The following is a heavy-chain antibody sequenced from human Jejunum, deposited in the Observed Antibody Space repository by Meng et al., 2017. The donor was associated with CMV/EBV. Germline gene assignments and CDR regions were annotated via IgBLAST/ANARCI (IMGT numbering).Heavy chain of an antibody. CDR1: GFPLSTRGVG. D-gene: IGHD6-13*01. J-gene: IGHJ5*02. Sequence: SGFPLSTRGVGVGWIRPPPGKALEWLALIYWNDDKRYSPSLKSRLTITKDTSKNQVVLTMTNMDPVDTATYYCAHRLRAAAGQNGFDPWGQGTLVTVSS. CDR3: AHRLRAAAGQNGFDP. V-gene: IGHV2-5*01. CDR2: IYWNDDK.